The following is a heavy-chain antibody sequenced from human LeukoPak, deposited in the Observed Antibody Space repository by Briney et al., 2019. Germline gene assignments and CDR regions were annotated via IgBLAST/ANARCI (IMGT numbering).Heavy chain of an antibody. V-gene: IGHV1-18*01. Sequence: ASVKVSCKASGYTFTSYGISWVRQAPGQGLEWMGWISAYNGNTNCAQELQGRVTMTTDTSTSTAYMELRSLRSDDTAVYYCARATGEKSEFDPWGQGTLVTVSS. CDR3: ARATGEKSEFDP. CDR2: ISAYNGNT. CDR1: GYTFTSYG. D-gene: IGHD3-16*01. J-gene: IGHJ5*02.